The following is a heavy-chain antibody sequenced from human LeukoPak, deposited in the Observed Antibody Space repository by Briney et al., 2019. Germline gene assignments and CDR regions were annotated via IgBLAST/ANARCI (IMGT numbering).Heavy chain of an antibody. Sequence: ASVKVSCKASGYTFTSYGISWVRQAPGQGLEWMGWISAYNGNTNYAQKLQGRVTMTTDTSTSTAYMELSSLRSEDTAVYYCATPNGELRGGGEFDYWGQGTLVTVSS. CDR2: ISAYNGNT. J-gene: IGHJ4*02. V-gene: IGHV1-18*01. D-gene: IGHD1-7*01. CDR3: ATPNGELRGGGEFDY. CDR1: GYTFTSYG.